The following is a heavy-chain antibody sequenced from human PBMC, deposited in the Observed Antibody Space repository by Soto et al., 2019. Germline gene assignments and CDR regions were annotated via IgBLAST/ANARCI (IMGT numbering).Heavy chain of an antibody. CDR2: IYYSGST. J-gene: IGHJ5*02. CDR3: ARFKYSSSSSWFDP. D-gene: IGHD6-6*01. Sequence: SETLSLTCMVSGGSIRSGEDYWIWIRHPPGKGLEWIGYIYYSGSTYYNPSLKSRVTISLDTSKNQFSLKLSSVTAADTAVYYCARFKYSSSSSWFDPWGQGTLVTVSS. CDR1: GGSIRSGEDY. V-gene: IGHV4-30-4*01.